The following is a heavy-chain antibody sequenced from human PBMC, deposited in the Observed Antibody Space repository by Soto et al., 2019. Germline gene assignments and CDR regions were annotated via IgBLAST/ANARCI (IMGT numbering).Heavy chain of an antibody. CDR2: IYYSGST. D-gene: IGHD2-15*01. CDR1: GGSISSGGYY. CDR3: ARVGRAYCSGGSCYTYYFDY. J-gene: IGHJ4*02. Sequence: PSETLSLTCTVSGGSISSGGYYWSWIRQHPGKGLEWIGYIYYSGSTYYNPSLKSRVTISVDTSKNQFSLKLSSVTAADTAVYYCARVGRAYCSGGSCYTYYFDYWGQGTLVTVSS. V-gene: IGHV4-31*03.